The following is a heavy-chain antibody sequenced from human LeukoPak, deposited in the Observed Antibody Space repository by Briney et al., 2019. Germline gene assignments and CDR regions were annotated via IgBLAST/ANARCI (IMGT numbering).Heavy chain of an antibody. J-gene: IGHJ5*02. CDR3: ARERFGDHVSGWFDP. CDR1: GYSISSGYY. CDR2: IYHSGST. V-gene: IGHV4-38-2*02. D-gene: IGHD3-10*01. Sequence: PSETLSLTCTVSGYSISSGYYWGWIRQPPGKGLEWIGSIYHSGSTYYNPSLKSRVTISVDTSKNQFSLKLSSVTAADTAVYYCARERFGDHVSGWFDPWGQGTLVTVSS.